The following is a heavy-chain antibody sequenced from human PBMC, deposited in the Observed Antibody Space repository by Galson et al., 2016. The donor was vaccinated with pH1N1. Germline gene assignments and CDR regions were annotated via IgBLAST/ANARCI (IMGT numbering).Heavy chain of an antibody. CDR3: ARPGNYDGYRRGALDL. CDR2: ITYTSATI. CDR1: GFTFSSWH. D-gene: IGHD4-23*01. V-gene: IGHV3-48*04. Sequence: LRLSCAASGFTFSSWHMDWVRQAPGEGLEWISFITYTSATIYYADSVKGRFTVSRDNAKNSLYLQMNSLRSEDTAVYYCARPGNYDGYRRGALDLWGQGTMVTVSP. J-gene: IGHJ3*01.